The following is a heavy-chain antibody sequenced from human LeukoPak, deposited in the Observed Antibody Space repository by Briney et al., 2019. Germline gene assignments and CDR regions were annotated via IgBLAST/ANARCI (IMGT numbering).Heavy chain of an antibody. J-gene: IGHJ4*02. CDR2: ISYDGSNK. Sequence: TGGSLRLSCAASGFTFSSYGMHWVRQAPGKGLEWVAVISYDGSNKYYADSVKGRFTISRDNSKNTLYLRMNSLRAEDTAVYYCAKDQGKYMENWGQGTLVTVSS. CDR1: GFTFSSYG. D-gene: IGHD6-6*01. V-gene: IGHV3-30*18. CDR3: AKDQGKYMEN.